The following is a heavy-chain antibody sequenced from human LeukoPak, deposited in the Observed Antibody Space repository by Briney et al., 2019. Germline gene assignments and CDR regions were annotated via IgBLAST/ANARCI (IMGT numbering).Heavy chain of an antibody. V-gene: IGHV1-69*13. D-gene: IGHD1-26*01. Sequence: SVKVSCKASGYTFTKYGISWVRQAPGQGLEWMGGIIPIFGTANYAQKFQGRVTITADESTSTAYMELSSLRSEDTAVYYCARLGALTDYWGQGTLVTVSS. CDR2: IIPIFGTA. CDR3: ARLGALTDY. J-gene: IGHJ4*02. CDR1: GYTFTKYG.